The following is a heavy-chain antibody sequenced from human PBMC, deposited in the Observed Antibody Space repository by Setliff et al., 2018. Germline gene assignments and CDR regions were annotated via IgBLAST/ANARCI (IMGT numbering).Heavy chain of an antibody. CDR1: GFTLSRDG. D-gene: IGHD6-13*01. CDR2: IRYDGSNK. CDR3: ANPYSSSWGLYYYYYYYMDV. Sequence: GGSLRLSCAASGFTLSRDGMYWGSQAPGKGLEWVAFIRYDGSNKYYADSVKGRFTISRDNSKNTLYLQMNSLSAEDTAVYYCANPYSSSWGLYYYYYYYMDVWGKGTTVTVSS. V-gene: IGHV3-30*02. J-gene: IGHJ6*03.